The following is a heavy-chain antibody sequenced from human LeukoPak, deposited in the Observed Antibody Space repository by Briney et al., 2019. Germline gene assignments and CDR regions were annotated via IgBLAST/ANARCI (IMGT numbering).Heavy chain of an antibody. CDR3: APQQTYSPYNWFDP. V-gene: IGHV3-74*03. D-gene: IGHD5-12*01. J-gene: IGHJ5*02. CDR1: GFTFSNYR. Sequence: GGSLRLSCAASGFTFSNYRLHWVRQAPGTGLVWVSRIHPDGSITTYADSVKGRFTISRDNAKNTLYLQMNSLRAEDTAVYYCAPQQTYSPYNWFDPWGQGTLVTVSS. CDR2: IHPDGSIT.